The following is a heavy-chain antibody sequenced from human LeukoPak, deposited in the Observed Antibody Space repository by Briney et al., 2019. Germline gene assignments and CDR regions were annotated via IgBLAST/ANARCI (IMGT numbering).Heavy chain of an antibody. Sequence: SETLSLTCTVYGGSISSYYWSWIRQPPGKGLEWIGYIYYSGSTNYNPSLKCRVTISVDTSKNQFSLKLSSVTAADTAVYYCARHNWNDAFDYWGQGTLVTVSS. D-gene: IGHD1-20*01. CDR2: IYYSGST. CDR1: GGSISSYY. CDR3: ARHNWNDAFDY. J-gene: IGHJ4*02. V-gene: IGHV4-59*08.